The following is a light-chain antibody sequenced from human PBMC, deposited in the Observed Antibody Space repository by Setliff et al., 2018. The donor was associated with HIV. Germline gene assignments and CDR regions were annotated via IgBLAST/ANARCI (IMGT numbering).Light chain of an antibody. CDR2: RNY. V-gene: IGLV1-44*01. CDR1: SSNIGRNT. CDR3: AAWDDSLNGSYV. Sequence: QSVLTQPPSASGTPGQRVTISCSGSSSNIGRNTVNWYQQLPGTAPKLLIYRNYQRPSGVPDRFSGSKSGTSASLAISGLQSEDEADYYCAAWDDSLNGSYVFGAGTKVTV. J-gene: IGLJ1*01.